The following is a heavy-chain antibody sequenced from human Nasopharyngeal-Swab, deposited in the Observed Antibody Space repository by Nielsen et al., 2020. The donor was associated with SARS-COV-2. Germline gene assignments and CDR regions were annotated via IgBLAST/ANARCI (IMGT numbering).Heavy chain of an antibody. J-gene: IGHJ6*02. CDR1: GFTFSSYA. CDR2: ISYDGSHK. D-gene: IGHD3-10*01. CDR3: ARWGSITMVRGVMDYYYGMDV. Sequence: GGSLRLSCAASGFTFSSYAMHWVRQAPGKGLEWVAVISYDGSHKYSEDSVKGRFTVSRDNSKNTLYLQMNSLRDEDTDVYYCARWGSITMVRGVMDYYYGMDVWGQGTTVTVSS. V-gene: IGHV3-30*04.